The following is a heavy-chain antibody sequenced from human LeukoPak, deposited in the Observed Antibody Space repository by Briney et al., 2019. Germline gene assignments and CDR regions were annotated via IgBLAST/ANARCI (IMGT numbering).Heavy chain of an antibody. J-gene: IGHJ4*02. D-gene: IGHD2-2*01. V-gene: IGHV3-21*01. CDR1: GFTFSSYS. Sequence: PGGSLRLSCADSGFTFSSYSMNWVRQAPGKGLEWVSSISSSSSYIYYADSVKGRFTISRDNAKNSLYLQMNSLRAEDTAVYYCAGRCSSTSCYDIEFDYWGQGTLVTVSS. CDR3: AGRCSSTSCYDIEFDY. CDR2: ISSSSSYI.